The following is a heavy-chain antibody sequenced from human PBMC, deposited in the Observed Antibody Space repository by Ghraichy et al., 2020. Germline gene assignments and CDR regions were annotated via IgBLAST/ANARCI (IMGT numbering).Heavy chain of an antibody. D-gene: IGHD3-3*01. Sequence: SETLSLTCAVYGGSFSGYYWSWIRQPPGKGLEWIGEINHSGSTNYNPSLKSRVTISVDTSKNQFSLKLSSVTAADTAVYYCASRRPYDFWSGFRGLSTDAFDIWGQGTMVTVSS. V-gene: IGHV4-34*01. J-gene: IGHJ3*02. CDR3: ASRRPYDFWSGFRGLSTDAFDI. CDR2: INHSGST. CDR1: GGSFSGYY.